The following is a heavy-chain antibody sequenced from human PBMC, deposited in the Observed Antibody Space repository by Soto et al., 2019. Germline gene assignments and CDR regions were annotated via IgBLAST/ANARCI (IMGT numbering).Heavy chain of an antibody. D-gene: IGHD3-16*02. CDR3: ARDHYDYIWGSYREGVGAFDI. CDR2: IYYSGST. CDR1: GGSISSYY. V-gene: IGHV4-59*01. J-gene: IGHJ3*02. Sequence: SETLSLTCTVSGGSISSYYWSWIRQPPGKGLEWIGYIYYSGSTNYNPSLKSRVTISVDTSKNKFSLKLSSVTAADTAVYYCARDHYDYIWGSYREGVGAFDIWGQGTMVTVSS.